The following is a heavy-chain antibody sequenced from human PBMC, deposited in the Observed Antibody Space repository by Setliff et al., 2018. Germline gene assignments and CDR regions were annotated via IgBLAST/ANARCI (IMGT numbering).Heavy chain of an antibody. CDR3: ARDPSSVAARPGY. Sequence: SETLSLTCTVYGASFSDYYWGWIRQPPGKGLEWIAEINHSGSTNYNPSLKSRVTISVATTKNQFSLQLNSVTAADTAVYYCARDPSSVAARPGYWGQGTLVTVS. V-gene: IGHV4-34*01. D-gene: IGHD6-6*01. CDR1: GASFSDYY. CDR2: INHSGST. J-gene: IGHJ4*02.